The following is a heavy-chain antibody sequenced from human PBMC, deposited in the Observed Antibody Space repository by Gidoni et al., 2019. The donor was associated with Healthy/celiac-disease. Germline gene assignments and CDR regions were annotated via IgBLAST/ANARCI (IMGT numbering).Heavy chain of an antibody. CDR1: GFTFSSYA. V-gene: IGHV3-30-3*01. J-gene: IGHJ4*02. CDR3: ARLGSY. Sequence: QVQLVEPGGGVVQPGRSLRLACAASGFTFSSYAMHWVRQAPGKGLEWVTVLSYDGSNKYYADSVKGRFTISRDNSKNTLYLQMNSLRAEDTAVSYCARLGSYWGQGTLVTVSS. CDR2: LSYDGSNK.